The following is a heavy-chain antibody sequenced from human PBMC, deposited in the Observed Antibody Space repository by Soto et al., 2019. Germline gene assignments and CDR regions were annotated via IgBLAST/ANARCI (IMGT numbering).Heavy chain of an antibody. D-gene: IGHD4-17*01. V-gene: IGHV4-59*08. Sequence: SETLSLTCTVSGGSISGYYWSWVRQPPGKGLEWIGYIYYSGSTNYNPSLKSRVTISVDTSKNQFSLKLSSVTAADTAVYYCARGAMTRYDYWGQGTLVTVSS. CDR1: GGSISGYY. J-gene: IGHJ4*02. CDR2: IYYSGST. CDR3: ARGAMTRYDY.